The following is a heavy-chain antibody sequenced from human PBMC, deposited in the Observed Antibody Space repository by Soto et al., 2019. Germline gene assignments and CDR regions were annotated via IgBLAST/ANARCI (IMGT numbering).Heavy chain of an antibody. CDR3: ASSGYSSGWGAGWFDP. Sequence: SETLSLTCTVSGGSISSYYWSWIRQPPGKGLEWIGYIYYSGSINYNPSLKSRVTISVDTSKNQFSLKLSPVTAADTAVYYCASSGYSSGWGAGWFDPWGQGTLVTVSS. J-gene: IGHJ5*02. CDR1: GGSISSYY. D-gene: IGHD6-19*01. CDR2: IYYSGSI. V-gene: IGHV4-59*08.